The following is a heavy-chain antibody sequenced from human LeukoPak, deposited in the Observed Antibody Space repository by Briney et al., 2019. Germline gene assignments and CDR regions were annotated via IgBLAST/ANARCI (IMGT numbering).Heavy chain of an antibody. J-gene: IGHJ5*02. Sequence: PSETLSLTCTVSGGSISSSSYYWGWIRQPPGKGLEWIGSIYYSGSTYYNPSLKSRVTISVDTSKNQFSPKLSSVTAADTAVYYCARKVVVVVASWNWFDPWGQGTLVTVSS. V-gene: IGHV4-39*01. CDR3: ARKVVVVVASWNWFDP. D-gene: IGHD2-15*01. CDR2: IYYSGST. CDR1: GGSISSSSYY.